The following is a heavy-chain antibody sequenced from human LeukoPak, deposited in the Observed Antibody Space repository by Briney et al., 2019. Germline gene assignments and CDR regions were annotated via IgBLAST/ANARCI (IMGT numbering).Heavy chain of an antibody. CDR2: ISSSGSTI. CDR3: ARYHDQTIPYYYYDGMDV. V-gene: IGHV3-48*03. D-gene: IGHD1-1*01. J-gene: IGHJ6*02. CDR1: GFTLSSYE. Sequence: GGSLRLSCAASGFTLSSYEMNWVRQAPGRVLEWVSYISSSGSTINYADSVKDRFTISRDNAKNSLYLQMNSLRAEDTAVYYCARYHDQTIPYYYYDGMDVWGQGTTVTVSS.